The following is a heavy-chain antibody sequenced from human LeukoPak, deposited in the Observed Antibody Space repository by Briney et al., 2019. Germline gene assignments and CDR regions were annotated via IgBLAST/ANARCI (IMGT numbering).Heavy chain of an antibody. Sequence: SETLSLTCTVSGASISSTSYYWGWIRQPPGKGLEWIGSTYYRGTTYYNPSLKSRVPISVDTSKNQFSLKLSSVTAADTAVYYCARLVTEYGDYATYYYYYMDVWGKGTTVTISS. CDR3: ARLVTEYGDYATYYYYYMDV. D-gene: IGHD4-17*01. CDR2: TYYRGTT. CDR1: GASISSTSYY. V-gene: IGHV4-39*01. J-gene: IGHJ6*03.